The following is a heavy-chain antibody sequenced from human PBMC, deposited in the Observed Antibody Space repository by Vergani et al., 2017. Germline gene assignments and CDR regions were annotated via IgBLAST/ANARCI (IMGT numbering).Heavy chain of an antibody. D-gene: IGHD3-3*01. J-gene: IGHJ6*02. CDR1: GGSISSYY. Sequence: QVQLQESGPGLVKPSETLSLTCTVSGGSISSYYWSWIRQPPGKGLEWIGYIYYSGSTNYNPPLKSRVTISVDTSKNQFSLKLSSVTAADTAVYYWARGPPLCWSGYYYYYGMDVWGQGTTVTVSS. CDR2: IYYSGST. CDR3: ARGPPLCWSGYYYYYGMDV. V-gene: IGHV4-59*01.